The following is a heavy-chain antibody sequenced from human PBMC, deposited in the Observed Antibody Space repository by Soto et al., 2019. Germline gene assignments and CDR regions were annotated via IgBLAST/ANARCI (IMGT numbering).Heavy chain of an antibody. V-gene: IGHV1-18*01. CDR2: ISAYNGNT. J-gene: IGHJ6*02. CDR3: ARESDFWSGYLFGSYYYYGMDV. CDR1: GYTFTSYG. D-gene: IGHD3-3*01. Sequence: GASVKVSCKASGYTFTSYGISWVRQAPGQGLEWMGWISAYNGNTNYAQKLQGRVTMTTDTSTSTAYMELRSLRSDDTAVYYCARESDFWSGYLFGSYYYYGMDVWGQGTTVTVSS.